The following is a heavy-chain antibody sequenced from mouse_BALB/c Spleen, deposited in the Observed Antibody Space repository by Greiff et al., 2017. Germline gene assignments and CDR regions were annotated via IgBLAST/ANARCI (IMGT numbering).Heavy chain of an antibody. CDR2: IDTSDSYT. V-gene: IGHV1-69*01. J-gene: IGHJ2*01. D-gene: IGHD1-1*01. CDR1: GYTFTDYW. CDR3: ARKTTVFDY. Sequence: QVQLQQPGAELVMPGASVKMSCKASGYTFTDYWMHWVKQRPGQGLEWIGAIDTSDSYTSYNQKFKGKATLTVDESSSTAYMQLSSLTSEDSAVYYCARKTTVFDYWGQGTTLTVSS.